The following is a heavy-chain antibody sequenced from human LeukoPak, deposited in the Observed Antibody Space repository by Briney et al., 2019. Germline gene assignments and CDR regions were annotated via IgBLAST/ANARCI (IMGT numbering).Heavy chain of an antibody. CDR3: AKDIPHYYDSSGFYGDYFDY. V-gene: IGHV3-43*02. D-gene: IGHD3-22*01. CDR2: ISGDGGST. CDR1: GFTFDDYG. Sequence: PGGSLRLSCAASGFTFDDYGMHWVRHAPGKGLEWVSLISGDGGSTYYADSVKGRFTISRDNSKNSLYLQMNSLRTEDTALYYCAKDIPHYYDSSGFYGDYFDYWGQGTLVTVSS. J-gene: IGHJ4*02.